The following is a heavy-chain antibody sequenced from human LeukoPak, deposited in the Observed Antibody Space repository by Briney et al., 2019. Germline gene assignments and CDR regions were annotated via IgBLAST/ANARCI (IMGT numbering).Heavy chain of an antibody. Sequence: SVKVSCKASGFTFSTSVIHWVRQIGGQRLEWIGWIVVASGNTNYAQKFQEVTITRDMSTSTAYMEVYSLTSEDTATYYCAAELKVGDAYFDHWGQGTLVTVSS. V-gene: IGHV1-58*02. D-gene: IGHD3-3*01. CDR1: GFTFSTSV. CDR2: IVVASGNT. J-gene: IGHJ5*02. CDR3: AAELKVGDAYFDH.